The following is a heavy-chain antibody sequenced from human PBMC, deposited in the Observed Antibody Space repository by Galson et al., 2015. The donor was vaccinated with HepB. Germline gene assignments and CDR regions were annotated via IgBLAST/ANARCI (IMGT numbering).Heavy chain of an antibody. J-gene: IGHJ6*02. CDR3: ARPPSTLQLWFYGLDV. Sequence: SLRLSCAASGFPFSNYAMHWVRQTPDKGLQWLAVISYDGGIEHYANYVKGRFTISRDNSKNTLYLQMSSLRVEDTAVYYCARPPSTLQLWFYGLDVWGQGTTVAVSS. CDR1: GFPFSNYA. CDR2: ISYDGGIE. D-gene: IGHD5-18*01. V-gene: IGHV3-30*15.